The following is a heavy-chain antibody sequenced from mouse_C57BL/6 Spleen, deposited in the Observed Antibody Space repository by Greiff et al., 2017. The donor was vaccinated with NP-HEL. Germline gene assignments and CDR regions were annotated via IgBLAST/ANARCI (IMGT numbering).Heavy chain of an antibody. CDR2: IDPSDSYT. J-gene: IGHJ3*01. Sequence: VQLQQPGAELVMPGASVKLSCKASGYTFTSYWMHWVKQRPGQGLEWIGEIDPSDSYTNYNQKFKGKSTLTVDKSSSTAYMQLSSLTSEDSAVYYCARRDDYDTWFAYWGQGTLVTVSA. V-gene: IGHV1-69*01. CDR1: GYTFTSYW. CDR3: ARRDDYDTWFAY. D-gene: IGHD2-4*01.